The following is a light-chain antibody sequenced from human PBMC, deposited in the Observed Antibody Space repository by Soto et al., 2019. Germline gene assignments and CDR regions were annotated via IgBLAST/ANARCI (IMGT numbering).Light chain of an antibody. Sequence: EIVLTQSPGTLSLSAGERATLFCRASQGVSNTYLAWYQKKPGQAPRLLIYGASNRATGVPDRFSGSGSGTDFTLTITRLEPEDFAVYYCHQYGRSPWTFGPGTKVDIK. CDR2: GAS. J-gene: IGKJ1*01. CDR1: QGVSNTY. CDR3: HQYGRSPWT. V-gene: IGKV3-20*01.